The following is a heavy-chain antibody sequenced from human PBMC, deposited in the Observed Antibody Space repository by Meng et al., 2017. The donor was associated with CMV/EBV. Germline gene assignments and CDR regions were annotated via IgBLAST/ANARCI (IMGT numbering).Heavy chain of an antibody. D-gene: IGHD5-24*01. CDR3: ARGGVEMATIGYYFDY. J-gene: IGHJ4*02. V-gene: IGHV4-34*01. Sequence: QGRLQGWGAGLLKPSEPLSLPCAVYGVSFSGYYWSWIRQPPGKGLEWIGEINHSGSTNYNPSLKSRVTISVDTSKNQFSLKLSSVTAADTAVYYCARGGVEMATIGYYFDYWGQGTLVTVSS. CDR1: GVSFSGYY. CDR2: INHSGST.